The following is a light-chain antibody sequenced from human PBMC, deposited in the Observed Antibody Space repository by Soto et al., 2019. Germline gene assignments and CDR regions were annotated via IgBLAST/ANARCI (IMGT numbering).Light chain of an antibody. CDR2: GAS. J-gene: IGKJ5*01. CDR3: QQYNNWPIT. V-gene: IGKV3-15*01. CDR1: QSVADN. Sequence: EVVMMQSPATLSVSPGERVTLSCRSSQSVADNLAWFQQKPGQGPRLLIYGASTRATGIPARFSGSGSETDFTLTISSLRSEDSAVYHCQQYNNWPITFGQGIRLEI.